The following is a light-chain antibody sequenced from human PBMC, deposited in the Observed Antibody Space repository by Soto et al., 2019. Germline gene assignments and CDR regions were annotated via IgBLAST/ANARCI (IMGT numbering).Light chain of an antibody. J-gene: IGLJ2*01. CDR3: QTWGTGIQV. V-gene: IGLV4-69*01. CDR2: LICDGSH. Sequence: QSVLTQSPSASASLGASVKLTCTLSSGHSSYAIAWHQQQPEKGPRYMMKLICDGSHSKGYGIPDRFSGSSSGAERYLTIASLQAEDEADYYCQTWGTGIQVFGGGTKLTVL. CDR1: SGHSSYA.